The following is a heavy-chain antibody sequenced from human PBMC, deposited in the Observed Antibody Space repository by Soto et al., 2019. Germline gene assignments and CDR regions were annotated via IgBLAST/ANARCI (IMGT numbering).Heavy chain of an antibody. CDR3: AREAYGMDV. J-gene: IGHJ6*02. V-gene: IGHV3-53*01. CDR1: GFTVSTNF. Sequence: GGSLRLSCAASGFTVSTNFMNWVRQAPGKGLEWVSVVYSGGSTYYADSVKGRFTLSRDKSKNTLYLQMNSLRAEDTAVYYCAREAYGMDVSGQGTTVTVSS. CDR2: VYSGGST.